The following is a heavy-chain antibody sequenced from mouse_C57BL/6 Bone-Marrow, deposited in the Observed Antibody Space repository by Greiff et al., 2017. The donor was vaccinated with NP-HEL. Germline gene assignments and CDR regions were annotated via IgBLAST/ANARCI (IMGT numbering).Heavy chain of an antibody. CDR1: GFTFSDYG. V-gene: IGHV5-15*01. Sequence: EVQLVESGGGLVQPGGSLKLSCAASGFTFSDYGMAWVRQAPRKGPEWVAFISNLAYSIYYADTVTGRFTISRENAKNTLYLEMSSLRSEDTAMYYCARHSPLGYFDVWGTGTTVTVSS. CDR2: ISNLAYSI. J-gene: IGHJ1*03. CDR3: ARHSPLGYFDV.